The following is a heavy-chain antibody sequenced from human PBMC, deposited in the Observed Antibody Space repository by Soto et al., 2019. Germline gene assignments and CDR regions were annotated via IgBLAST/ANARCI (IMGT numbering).Heavy chain of an antibody. V-gene: IGHV3-23*01. CDR2: ISGSGGST. CDR1: GFTFSSYA. Sequence: GGSLRLSCAASGFTFSSYAMSWVRQAPGKGLEWVSAISGSGGSTYYADCVKGWLSISRDTPKHPVYLQMTSLRAEDTAVYYCAKQGAYYSGGCFSWFAPWGRGTLVTVSS. CDR3: AKQGAYYSGGCFSWFAP. D-gene: IGHD6-19*01. J-gene: IGHJ5*02.